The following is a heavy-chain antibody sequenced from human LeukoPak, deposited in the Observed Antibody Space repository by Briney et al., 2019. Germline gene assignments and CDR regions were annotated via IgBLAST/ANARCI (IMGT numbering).Heavy chain of an antibody. D-gene: IGHD2-21*01. CDR1: GFIFSRYW. CDR3: ARGDGAVFDY. J-gene: IGHJ4*02. V-gene: IGHV3-74*01. Sequence: GGSRRLSCAASGFIFSRYWMHWVRQAPGKGLVWVSRINSDGSSTSYADSVKGRFTISRDNAKNTLNLQMNSLRAEDTAVYYCARGDGAVFDYWGQGTLVTVSS. CDR2: INSDGSST.